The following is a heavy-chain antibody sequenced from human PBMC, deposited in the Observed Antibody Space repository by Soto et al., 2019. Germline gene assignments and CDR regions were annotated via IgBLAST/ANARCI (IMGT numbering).Heavy chain of an antibody. Sequence: GGSLRLSCAASGFSFGTFVMTWFRQAPGGGLEWVASITDSGYTAPYAETVEGRFTVSRDNSKNKLHLQMNDLRAEDTATYYCAKNGQWLATPPEAWGQGTLVTVSS. CDR3: AKNGQWLATPPEA. J-gene: IGHJ4*02. V-gene: IGHV3-23*01. CDR1: GFSFGTFV. CDR2: ITDSGYTA. D-gene: IGHD6-19*01.